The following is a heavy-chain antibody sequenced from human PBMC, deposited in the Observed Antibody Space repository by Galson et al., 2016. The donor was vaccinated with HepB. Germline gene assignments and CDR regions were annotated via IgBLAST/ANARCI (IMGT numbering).Heavy chain of an antibody. CDR3: AKFSSGTYYLDSFDY. J-gene: IGHJ4*02. CDR2: ISGSGGST. D-gene: IGHD3-10*01. CDR1: GFTFRSYA. Sequence: SLRLSCAASGFTFRSYAMTWVRQAPGKGLEWVSTISGSGGSTYHADSVKGRFTNSRDNSTNTVYMQMNSRRAEDTAVYYCAKFSSGTYYLDSFDYWGQGTLVTVS. V-gene: IGHV3-23*01.